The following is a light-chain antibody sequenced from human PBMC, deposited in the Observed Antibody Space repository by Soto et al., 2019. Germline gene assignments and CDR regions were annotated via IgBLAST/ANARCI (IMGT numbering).Light chain of an antibody. Sequence: IVMTQSPVTLSVSPGERATLSCRASQSVSSSLAWYQQKPGQAPRLLIYGASNRATGIPARFSGSGSGTEFTLTISSLQSEDFAVYYCQQYNNWYTFGQGTKLEIK. CDR1: QSVSSS. J-gene: IGKJ2*01. CDR2: GAS. V-gene: IGKV3-15*01. CDR3: QQYNNWYT.